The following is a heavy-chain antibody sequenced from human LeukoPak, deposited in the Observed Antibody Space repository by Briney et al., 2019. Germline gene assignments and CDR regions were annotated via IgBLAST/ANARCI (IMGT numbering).Heavy chain of an antibody. V-gene: IGHV4-34*01. Sequence: PSETLSLTCAVYGGSFSGYYWSWIRQPPGKGLEWIGEINHSGSTNYNPSLKSRVTISVDMSKNQFSLKLSSVTAADTAVYYCARDDYSNYYYYGMDVWGQGTTVTVSS. J-gene: IGHJ6*02. CDR2: INHSGST. CDR3: ARDDYSNYYYYGMDV. CDR1: GGSFSGYY. D-gene: IGHD4-11*01.